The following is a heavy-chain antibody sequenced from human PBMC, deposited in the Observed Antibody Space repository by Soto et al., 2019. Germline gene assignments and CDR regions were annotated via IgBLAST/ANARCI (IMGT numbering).Heavy chain of an antibody. CDR3: ARRRRVVAAGSDHYYYYMDV. Sequence: PSETLSLTCSGSGGSISSYYWSWIRQPPGKGLEWIGYIYYSGSTNYNPSPKSRVTISVDTSKNQFSLKLSSVTAADTAVYYCARRRRVVAAGSDHYYYYMDVWGKGTTVTVSS. J-gene: IGHJ6*03. CDR1: GGSISSYY. CDR2: IYYSGST. D-gene: IGHD2-15*01. V-gene: IGHV4-59*08.